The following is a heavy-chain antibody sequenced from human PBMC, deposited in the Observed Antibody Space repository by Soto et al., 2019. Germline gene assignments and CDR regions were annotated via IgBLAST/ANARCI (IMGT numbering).Heavy chain of an antibody. D-gene: IGHD1-1*01. CDR1: GFTFSSYS. CDR2: ISSSSSTI. CDR3: ATRNWYNPPWYYGMDV. Sequence: PGGSLRLSCAASGFTFSSYSMNWVRQAPGKGLEWVSYISSSSSTIYYADSVKGRFTISRDNAKNSLYLQMNSLRDEDTAVYYCATRNWYNPPWYYGMDVWGQGTTVTVSS. V-gene: IGHV3-48*02. J-gene: IGHJ6*02.